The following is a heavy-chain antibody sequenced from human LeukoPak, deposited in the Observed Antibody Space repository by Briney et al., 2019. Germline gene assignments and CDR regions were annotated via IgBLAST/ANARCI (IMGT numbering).Heavy chain of an antibody. CDR2: ISGSGRST. D-gene: IGHD6-13*01. Sequence: GGSLRLSSAASGFTFRTYAMTWVRLAPGKGLEWGSGISGSGRSTYYADSVMGRFTISRDNSKSTLYLQMYGLRAEDTALYYCVKGKLEIGDAFDIWGQGTTVTVSS. CDR3: VKGKLEIGDAFDI. J-gene: IGHJ3*02. V-gene: IGHV3-23*01. CDR1: GFTFRTYA.